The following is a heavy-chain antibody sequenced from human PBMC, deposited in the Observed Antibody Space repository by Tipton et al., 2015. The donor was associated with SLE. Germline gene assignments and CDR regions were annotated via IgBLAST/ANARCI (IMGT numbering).Heavy chain of an antibody. CDR1: GFTFSDYY. CDR3: ARESTVTTYYMDV. CDR2: ISSSSSYT. J-gene: IGHJ6*03. D-gene: IGHD4-17*01. V-gene: IGHV3-11*06. Sequence: GSLRLSCAASGFTFSDYYMSWIRQAPGKGLEWVSYISSSSSYTNYADSVKGRFTISRDNAKNSLYLQMNSLRAEDTAVYYCARESTVTTYYMDVWGKGTTVTVSS.